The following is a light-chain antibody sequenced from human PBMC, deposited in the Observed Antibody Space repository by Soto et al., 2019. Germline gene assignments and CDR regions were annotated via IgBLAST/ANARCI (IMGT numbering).Light chain of an antibody. CDR2: DAS. J-gene: IGKJ4*01. CDR3: QQYNSYPT. Sequence: DIQMTQSPSTLSASVGDRVTITCRASQSISSWLAWYQQQPAKAPKLLIYDASSLERGVPSRFSGSGSGTEFTLTISSLQPDDFATYYCQQYNSYPTFGGGTKVEIK. V-gene: IGKV1-5*01. CDR1: QSISSW.